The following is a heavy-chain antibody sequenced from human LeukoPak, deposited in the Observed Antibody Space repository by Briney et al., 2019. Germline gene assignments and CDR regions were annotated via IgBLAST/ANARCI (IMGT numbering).Heavy chain of an antibody. CDR3: TIVDYGDFIDY. Sequence: GSLRLSCAASGFTFSNARMSWVRQAPGKGLEWVGRIKSKTDGGTTDYAAPVKGRFTISRDDSKNTLYLQMNSLKTEDTAVYYCTIVDYGDFIDYWGQGTLVTVSS. J-gene: IGHJ4*02. D-gene: IGHD4-17*01. V-gene: IGHV3-15*01. CDR2: IKSKTDGGTT. CDR1: GFTFSNAR.